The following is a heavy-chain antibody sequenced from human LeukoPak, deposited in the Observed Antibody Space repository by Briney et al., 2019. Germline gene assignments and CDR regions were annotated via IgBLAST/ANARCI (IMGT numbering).Heavy chain of an antibody. J-gene: IGHJ4*02. CDR3: AHREWFYGSFDY. CDR1: AFSLTTNGVG. CDR2: IYWDGDK. Sequence: ESGPTLVKPTQTLTLTCTFSAFSLTTNGVGVGWIRQSPGKALEWLALIYWDGDKHYNPSLKSRLTITKDTSKNQVVLTMTNMDPVDTGTYYCAHREWFYGSFDYWGRGTLVTVSS. V-gene: IGHV2-5*02. D-gene: IGHD3-3*01.